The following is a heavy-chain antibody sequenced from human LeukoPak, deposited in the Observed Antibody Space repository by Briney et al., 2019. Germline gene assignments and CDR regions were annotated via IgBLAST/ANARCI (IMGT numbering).Heavy chain of an antibody. D-gene: IGHD1-1*01. CDR1: GYSFTNYD. CDR2: VNAATGNT. J-gene: IGHJ4*02. V-gene: IGHV1-8*01. CDR3: ARGWYNWNDGFDY. Sequence: ASVKVSCKTSGYSFTNYDINWLRQAPGQGPEWMGWVNAATGNTGYAQKFQGRVSMTRDTSRTTAYMELRSLRSDDTAVYYCARGWYNWNDGFDYWGQGTLVTVSS.